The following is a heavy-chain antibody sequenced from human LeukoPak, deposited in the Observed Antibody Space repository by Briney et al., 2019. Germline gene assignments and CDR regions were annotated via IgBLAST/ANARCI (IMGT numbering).Heavy chain of an antibody. V-gene: IGHV3-9*01. CDR3: AKDKGYGLVGWYFDL. J-gene: IGHJ2*01. D-gene: IGHD5-18*01. CDR2: ISWNSGSI. CDR1: GFTFDDYA. Sequence: GGSLRLSCAASGFTFDDYAMHWVRQAPGKGLEWVSGISWNSGSIGYADSVKGRFTISRDNAKNSLYLQMNSLRAEDTALYYCAKDKGYGLVGWYFDLWGRGTLVTVSS.